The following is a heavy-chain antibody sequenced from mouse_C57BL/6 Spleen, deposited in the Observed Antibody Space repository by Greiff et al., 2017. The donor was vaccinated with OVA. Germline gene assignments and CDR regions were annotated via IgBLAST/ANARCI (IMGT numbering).Heavy chain of an antibody. CDR1: GYTFTSYW. Sequence: VQLQQPGAELVKPGAPVKMSCKASGYTFTSYWITWVKQRPGQGLEWIGDIYPGSGSTNYNEKFKSKATLTVDTSSSTAYMQLSSLTSEDSAVYYCARRTTVVATNAMDYWGQGTSVTVSS. CDR2: IYPGSGST. J-gene: IGHJ4*01. V-gene: IGHV1-55*01. D-gene: IGHD1-1*01. CDR3: ARRTTVVATNAMDY.